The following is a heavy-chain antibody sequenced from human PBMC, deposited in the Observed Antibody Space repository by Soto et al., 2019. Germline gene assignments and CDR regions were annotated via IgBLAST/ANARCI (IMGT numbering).Heavy chain of an antibody. CDR3: ARDAAYNDFWCGVMELYSYNMDV. J-gene: IGHJ6*02. V-gene: IGHV1-18*01. CDR2: ISAHNGDT. CDR1: GYNFANYG. D-gene: IGHD3-3*01. Sequence: QVQLVQSEAEVKKPGASLKVSCRASGYNFANYGISWVRQAPGQGLERMGWISAHNGDTKYAQQVQGRATMTADTSTSTAYMEMWSLRSDDTAVYYCARDAAYNDFWCGVMELYSYNMDVWGQGTTVTV.